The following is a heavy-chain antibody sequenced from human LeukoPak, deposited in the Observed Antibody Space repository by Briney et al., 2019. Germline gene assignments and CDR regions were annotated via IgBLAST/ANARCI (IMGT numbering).Heavy chain of an antibody. J-gene: IGHJ4*02. V-gene: IGHV3-23*01. Sequence: GGSLRLSCAASGFTFSNYAMSWVRRAPGKGLEWVSTISGSGHNTYYADSVKGRFTISRDNSKNTLYLQMNSLRAEDTAVYYCARGSSGWYGGHFDYWGQGTLVTVSS. CDR1: GFTFSNYA. CDR2: ISGSGHNT. CDR3: ARGSSGWYGGHFDY. D-gene: IGHD6-19*01.